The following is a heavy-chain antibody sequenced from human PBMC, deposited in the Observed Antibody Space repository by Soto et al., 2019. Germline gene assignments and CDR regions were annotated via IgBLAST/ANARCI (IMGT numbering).Heavy chain of an antibody. CDR1: GGTFSSYA. D-gene: IGHD3-16*01. V-gene: IGHV1-69*13. J-gene: IGHJ3*02. CDR2: IIPIFGTA. CDR3: ARLAGDSLAGAFDI. Sequence: SVKVSCKASGGTFSSYAISWVRQAPGQGLEWMGGIIPIFGTANYAQKFQGRVTITADESTSTAYMELSSLRSEDTTVYYCARLAGDSLAGAFDIWGQGTMVTVSS.